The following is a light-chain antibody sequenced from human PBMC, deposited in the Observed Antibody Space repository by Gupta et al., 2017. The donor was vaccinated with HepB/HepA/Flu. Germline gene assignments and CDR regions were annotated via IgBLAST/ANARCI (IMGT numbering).Light chain of an antibody. CDR1: QIIGSW. CDR2: QTS. CDR3: QQDNTFPWT. V-gene: IGKV1-5*03. Sequence: DIQITQSPSTLSASVGDSLTVTCRASQIIGSWLAWYQLKPGKAPRLLISQTSTLASGVPSRFSGSESGTKFTLTISSLQPDDFGTFYCQQDNTFPWTFGQGTKLEIK. J-gene: IGKJ1*01.